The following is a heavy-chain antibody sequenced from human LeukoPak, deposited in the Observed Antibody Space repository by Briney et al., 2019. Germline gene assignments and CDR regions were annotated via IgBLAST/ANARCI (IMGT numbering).Heavy chain of an antibody. CDR3: ARWKMELQRNAFDF. D-gene: IGHD1-26*01. CDR1: RFTLRTSW. V-gene: IGHV3-7*01. Sequence: GGSLRLSCAASRFTLRTSWMSWIRQAPGKGPGWVADINQDGSEEYYVQSVKGRFTVSRDNDQNAVFLQMTNLRADDTAVYYCARWKMELQRNAFDFWGQGTVVTVSS. J-gene: IGHJ3*01. CDR2: INQDGSEE.